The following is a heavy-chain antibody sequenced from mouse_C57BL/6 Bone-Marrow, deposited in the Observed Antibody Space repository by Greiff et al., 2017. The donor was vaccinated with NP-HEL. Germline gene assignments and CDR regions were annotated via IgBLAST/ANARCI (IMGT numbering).Heavy chain of an antibody. CDR1: GYSITSGYD. Sequence: DVKLVESGPGMVKPSQSLSLTCTVTGYSITSGYDWHWIRHFPGNKLEWMGYISYSGSTNYNPSLKSRISITHDTSKNHFFLKLNSVTTEDTATYYCARLEYGFWYFDVWGTGTTVTVSS. D-gene: IGHD2-2*01. CDR2: ISYSGST. J-gene: IGHJ1*03. CDR3: ARLEYGFWYFDV. V-gene: IGHV3-1*01.